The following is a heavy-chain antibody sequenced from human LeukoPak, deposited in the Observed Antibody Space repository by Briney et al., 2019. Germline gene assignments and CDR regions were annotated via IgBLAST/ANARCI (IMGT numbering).Heavy chain of an antibody. D-gene: IGHD2-2*02. CDR1: GFTFSSYS. CDR2: ISSSSSYI. J-gene: IGHJ4*02. CDR3: AADYCSSTSCYSY. V-gene: IGHV3-21*04. Sequence: GGSLRLSCAASGFTFSSYSMNWVRQAPGKGLEWVSSISSSSSYIYYADSVKGRFTISRDNAKNSLYLQMNSLRAEDTAVYYCAADYCSSTSCYSYWGQGTLVTVSS.